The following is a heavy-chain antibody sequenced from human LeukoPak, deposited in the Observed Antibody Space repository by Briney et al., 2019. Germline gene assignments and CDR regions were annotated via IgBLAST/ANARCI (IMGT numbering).Heavy chain of an antibody. V-gene: IGHV4-39*01. J-gene: IGHJ6*02. CDR2: IYYSGST. CDR3: ARLAVAYYYYGMDV. Sequence: SETLSLTCTVSGGSISSSSYYWGWIRRPPGKGLEWIGSIYYSGSTYYNPSLKSRVTISVDTSKNQFSLKLSSVTAADTAVYYCARLAVAYYYYGMDVWGQGTTVTVSS. D-gene: IGHD2-15*01. CDR1: GGSISSSSYY.